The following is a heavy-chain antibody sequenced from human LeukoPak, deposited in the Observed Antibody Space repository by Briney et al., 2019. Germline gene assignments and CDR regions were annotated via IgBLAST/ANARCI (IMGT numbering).Heavy chain of an antibody. V-gene: IGHV5-51*01. CDR1: GYSFTNNW. D-gene: IGHD5-12*01. CDR2: IYPGDSDT. CDR3: ARRGNIVTTRFFDL. J-gene: IGHJ2*01. Sequence: GESLKISCKGSGYSFTNNWIGWVRQVPGKGLEWMGSIYPGDSDTRYSPSFQGQVTISADKSISTAYLPWSSLEASDNAMYYCARRGNIVTTRFFDLWGRGTLVTVSS.